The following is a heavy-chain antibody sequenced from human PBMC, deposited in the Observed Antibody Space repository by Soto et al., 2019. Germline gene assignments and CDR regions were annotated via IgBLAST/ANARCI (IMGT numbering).Heavy chain of an antibody. V-gene: IGHV3-23*01. CDR3: AKDSITYYDYIWGSYPPLYYFDC. J-gene: IGHJ4*02. CDR1: GFTFSSYA. D-gene: IGHD3-16*02. CDR2: ISGSGGST. Sequence: EVQLLESGGGLVQPGGSLRLSCAASGFTFSSYAMSWVRQAPGKGLEWVSAISGSGGSTYYADSVNGRFTISRDNSKNMLYLQMNSLRAEDTAVYYCAKDSITYYDYIWGSYPPLYYFDCWGQGTLVTVSS.